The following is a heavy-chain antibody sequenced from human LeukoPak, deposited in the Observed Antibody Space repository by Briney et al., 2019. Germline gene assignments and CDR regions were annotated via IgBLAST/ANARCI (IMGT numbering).Heavy chain of an antibody. CDR2: INSDGSTT. V-gene: IGHV3-74*01. D-gene: IGHD5-18*01. CDR3: ARDRYNFDY. CDR1: GFTFSSYW. Sequence: GGSLRLSWAASGFTFSSYWMQWVRQAPEKGLVWVSRINSDGSTTNYADSVRGRFTISRDNAQNTLYLQMTSLGAEDTAMYYCARDRYNFDYRGQGTLVTVSS. J-gene: IGHJ4*02.